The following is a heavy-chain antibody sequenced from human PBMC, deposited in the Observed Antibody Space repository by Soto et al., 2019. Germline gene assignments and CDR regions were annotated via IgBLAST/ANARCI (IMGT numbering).Heavy chain of an antibody. V-gene: IGHV3-7*01. CDR1: GFTFRNYW. Sequence: EVQLVESGGGLVQPGGSLRLSCAASGFTFRNYWMSWVRQAPGKGLEWVANIKQDGTEKNYVDSVRGRFTISRDNAKNSMDLTLNSLTAEDTAVYYCASVAIRGQGTLVTVSS. J-gene: IGHJ4*02. CDR2: IKQDGTEK. D-gene: IGHD5-12*01. CDR3: ASVAI.